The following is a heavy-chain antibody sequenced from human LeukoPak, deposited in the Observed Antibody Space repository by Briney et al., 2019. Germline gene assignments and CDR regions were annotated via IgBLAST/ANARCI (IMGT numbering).Heavy chain of an antibody. D-gene: IGHD1-1*01. J-gene: IGHJ4*02. CDR1: GFTFSSYS. Sequence: PGGSLRLSCAASGFTFSSYSMNWVRQAPGKGLEWASSISSSSSYIYYADSVKGRFTISRDNAKNSLYLQMNSLRAEDTAVYYCARENSLEWFDYWGQGTLVTVSS. CDR3: ARENSLEWFDY. CDR2: ISSSSSYI. V-gene: IGHV3-21*01.